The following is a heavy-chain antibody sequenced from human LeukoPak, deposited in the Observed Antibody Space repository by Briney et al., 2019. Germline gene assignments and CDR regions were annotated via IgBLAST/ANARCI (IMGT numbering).Heavy chain of an antibody. J-gene: IGHJ4*02. CDR1: GDSMSLYY. D-gene: IGHD6-13*01. Sequence: PSETLSLTCNVSGDSMSLYYWSWIRQPPEKGLEWIGYISYIGSTHYKPSLKSRLTMSIDTSKNQFSLKLSSVTAADTAVYYCASSLSSSIAAAGTFDYWGQGTLVTVSS. V-gene: IGHV4-59*08. CDR3: ASSLSSSIAAAGTFDY. CDR2: ISYIGST.